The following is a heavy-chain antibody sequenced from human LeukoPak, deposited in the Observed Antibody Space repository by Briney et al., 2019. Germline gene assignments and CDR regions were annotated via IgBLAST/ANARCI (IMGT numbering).Heavy chain of an antibody. Sequence: ASVNVSCKASGYTFTTYDINWVRHATGHGLDCMGCMNPNSGNTGYAQKFQGRVTMTRTTSISTAYMELSSLRSEDTAVYYCTRARRNYDILTGPGTFDYWGQGTLVTVTP. CDR2: MNPNSGNT. V-gene: IGHV1-8*01. D-gene: IGHD3-9*01. CDR1: GYTFTTYD. CDR3: TRARRNYDILTGPGTFDY. J-gene: IGHJ4*02.